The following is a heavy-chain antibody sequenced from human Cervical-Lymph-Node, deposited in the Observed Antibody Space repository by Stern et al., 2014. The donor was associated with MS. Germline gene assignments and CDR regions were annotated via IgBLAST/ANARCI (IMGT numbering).Heavy chain of an antibody. V-gene: IGHV1-69*06. CDR1: GGNFTSFS. D-gene: IGHD4-17*01. J-gene: IGHJ3*01. Sequence: QVQLVESGAEVKKPGSSVNVSCKASGGNFTSFSINWVRQVPGQSLEWMGGIIPIFDTPNLAQKFQGRVTITADKSTSPAYMALNSLRSEDTAVYYCVLPSKVTTAAFDVWGRGTMVTVSS. CDR2: IIPIFDTP. CDR3: VLPSKVTTAAFDV.